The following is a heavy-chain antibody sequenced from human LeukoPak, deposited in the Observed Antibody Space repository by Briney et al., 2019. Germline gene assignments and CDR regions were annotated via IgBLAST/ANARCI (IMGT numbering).Heavy chain of an antibody. Sequence: SETLSLTCAVYGGSFSGYYWSWIRQPPGKGLEWIGEINHSGSTNYNPSLKSRVTISVDTSKNQFSLKLSSVTAADTAVYYCARAVNSGYYLYYYYYYMDVWGKGTTVTVSS. CDR3: ARAVNSGYYLYYYYYYMDV. D-gene: IGHD3-22*01. J-gene: IGHJ6*03. V-gene: IGHV4-34*01. CDR2: INHSGST. CDR1: GGSFSGYY.